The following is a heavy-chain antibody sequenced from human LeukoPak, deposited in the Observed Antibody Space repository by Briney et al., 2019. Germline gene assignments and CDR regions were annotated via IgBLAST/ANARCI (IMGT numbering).Heavy chain of an antibody. CDR3: ARTAPGTSLGGYYYYRDV. CDR2: ISAYNGNT. D-gene: IGHD1/OR15-1a*01. J-gene: IGHJ6*03. CDR1: GYTFTTYG. Sequence: ASVKVSCKASGYTFTTYGISWVRQAPGQGLEWMGWISAYNGNTNYAQKLRGRVTMTTDTSTSTAHMELRGLRADDTAEYYCARTAPGTSLGGYYYYRDVWGKGTTVTVSS. V-gene: IGHV1-18*01.